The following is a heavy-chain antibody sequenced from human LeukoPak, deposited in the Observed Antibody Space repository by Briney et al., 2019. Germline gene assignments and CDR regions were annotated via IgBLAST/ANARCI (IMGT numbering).Heavy chain of an antibody. CDR1: GGSISSSSYY. CDR3: AGSRGRYYFDY. CDR2: IYYSGST. D-gene: IGHD3-10*01. J-gene: IGHJ4*02. V-gene: IGHV4-39*07. Sequence: PSETLSLTCTVSGGSISSSSYYWGWIRQPPGKGLEWIGSIYYSGSTYYNPSLKSRVTISVDTSKNQFSLKLSSVTAADTAVYYCAGSRGRYYFDYWGQGTLVTVSS.